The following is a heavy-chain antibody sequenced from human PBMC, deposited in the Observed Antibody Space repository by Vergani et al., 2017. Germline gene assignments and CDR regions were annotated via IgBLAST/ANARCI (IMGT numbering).Heavy chain of an antibody. CDR2: IKSKTDGGTT. D-gene: IGHD3-22*01. CDR1: GFTFSNAW. J-gene: IGHJ4*02. CDR3: TTYYYDSDLGV. V-gene: IGHV3-15*01. Sequence: EVQLVESGGGLVKPGGSLRLSCAASGFTFSNAWMSWVRQAPGKGLEWVGRIKSKTDGGTTDYAAPVKGRFTISIDDSKNTLYLQMNSLKTEDTAVYYCTTYYYDSDLGVWGQGTLVTFSS.